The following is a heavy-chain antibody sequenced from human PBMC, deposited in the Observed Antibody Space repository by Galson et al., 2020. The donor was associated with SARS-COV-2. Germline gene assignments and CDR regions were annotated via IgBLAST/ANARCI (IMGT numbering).Heavy chain of an antibody. CDR1: GGSITSGGYY. Sequence: SQTLSLTCTVSGGSITSGGYYWSWIRQHPGKGLEWIGNVYYSGSTYYNPPLKSRVTITVDTSNNQFSLKLSSVTAADTAVYYCARDTPPGRSRVRGRRKIGGVYGMDVWGQGTTVTVSS. CDR3: ARDTPPGRSRVRGRRKIGGVYGMDV. J-gene: IGHJ6*02. D-gene: IGHD3-10*01. V-gene: IGHV4-31*02. CDR2: VYYSGST.